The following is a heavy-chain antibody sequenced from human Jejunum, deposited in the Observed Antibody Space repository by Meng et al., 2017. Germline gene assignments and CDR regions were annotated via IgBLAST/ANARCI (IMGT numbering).Heavy chain of an antibody. D-gene: IGHD2-15*01. V-gene: IGHV3-21*01. CDR2: ISTSSSYI. Sequence: GESLKISCAASGFTFSSYTMNWVRQAPGKGLEWVSYISTSSSYIFYADSVRGRFTISRDNTNNAVYLQMTSLRAEDTALYYCTGGYCSGGDCYSGTYFWGQGTLVTVSS. J-gene: IGHJ4*02. CDR1: GFTFSSYT. CDR3: TGGYCSGGDCYSGTYF.